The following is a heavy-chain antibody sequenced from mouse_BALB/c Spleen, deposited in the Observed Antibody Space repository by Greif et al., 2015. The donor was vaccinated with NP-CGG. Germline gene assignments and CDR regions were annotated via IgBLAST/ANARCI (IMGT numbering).Heavy chain of an antibody. CDR2: ISSGGST. J-gene: IGHJ1*01. Sequence: EVQRVESGGGLVKPGGSLKLSCAASGFTFSSYAMSWVRQTPEKRLEWVASISSGGSTYYPDSVKGRFTISRDNARNILYLQMSSLRSEDTAMYYCARQGGRYFDVWGAGTTVTVSS. V-gene: IGHV5-6-5*01. CDR3: ARQGGRYFDV. CDR1: GFTFSSYA. D-gene: IGHD1-1*02.